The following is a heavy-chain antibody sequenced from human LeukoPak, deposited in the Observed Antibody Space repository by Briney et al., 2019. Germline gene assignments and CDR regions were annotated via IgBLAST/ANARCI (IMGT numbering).Heavy chain of an antibody. J-gene: IGHJ4*02. CDR1: GFTFSSYG. V-gene: IGHV3-33*05. D-gene: IGHD2-21*02. CDR3: ARTSVDCLDC. Sequence: GGSLRLSCTASGFTFSSYGMLWVRQAPGKGLEWVAIIQCDGSNKHYVDSVQGRFTISRDNSKNTLYLQMNSLRVEDTAVYYCARTSVDCLDCWGQGTLVTVSS. CDR2: IQCDGSNK.